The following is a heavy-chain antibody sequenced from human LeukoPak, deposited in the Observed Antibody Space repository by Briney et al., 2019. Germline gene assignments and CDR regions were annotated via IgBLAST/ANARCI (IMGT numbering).Heavy chain of an antibody. D-gene: IGHD5-18*01. CDR3: AREGGYSYGSFDY. CDR2: IYYSGST. V-gene: IGHV4-59*01. CDR1: GGSFSGYY. J-gene: IGHJ4*02. Sequence: SETLSLTCAVYGGSFSGYYWSWIRQPPGKGLEWIGYIYYSGSTNYNPSLKSRVTISVDTSKNQFSLKLSSVTAADTAVYYCAREGGYSYGSFDYWGQGTLVTVSS.